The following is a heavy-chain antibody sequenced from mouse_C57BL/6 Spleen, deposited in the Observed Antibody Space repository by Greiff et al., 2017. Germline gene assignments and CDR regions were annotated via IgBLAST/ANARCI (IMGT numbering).Heavy chain of an antibody. V-gene: IGHV1-80*01. CDR1: GYAFSSYW. Sequence: QVQLQQPGAELVKPGASVKISCKASGYAFSSYWMNWVKQRPGQGLEWIGQLYPGDGATHYNGKFKGTATLTADNSSSTAYMQLSSLTSEVSAVYFCARRLGDDWGQGTTLTVSS. D-gene: IGHD1-2*01. CDR3: ARRLGDD. J-gene: IGHJ2*01. CDR2: LYPGDGAT.